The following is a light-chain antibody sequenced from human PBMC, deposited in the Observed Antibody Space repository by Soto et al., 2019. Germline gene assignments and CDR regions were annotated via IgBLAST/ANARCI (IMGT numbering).Light chain of an antibody. V-gene: IGKV2-30*01. J-gene: IGKJ2*01. CDR3: MQTSQWPHT. Sequence: DVVLTQSPLSLPVTLGQPASISCRSSPSLVSTDGYTFLNWFQQRPGQSPRRLIYQVYNLYSGVPDRFSVSGSGTIFTLKISRVEAEDVGLYYCMQTSQWPHTFGQGTKLESK. CDR2: QVY. CDR1: PSLVSTDGYTF.